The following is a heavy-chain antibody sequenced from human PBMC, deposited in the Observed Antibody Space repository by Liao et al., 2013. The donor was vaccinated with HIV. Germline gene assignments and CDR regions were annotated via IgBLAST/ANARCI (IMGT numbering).Heavy chain of an antibody. CDR1: GGSISSYY. J-gene: IGHJ2*01. Sequence: QLQLQESGPGLVKPSETLSLTCTVSGGSISSYYWSWIRQPAGKGLEWIGRIYTSGSTNYNPSLKSRVTISVDTSKNQFSLKLSSVTAADTAVYYCARDGPGAVDGGNGFGYFDLWGRGTLVTVSS. CDR2: IYTSGST. V-gene: IGHV4-4*07. D-gene: IGHD4-23*01. CDR3: ARDGPGAVDGGNGFGYFDL.